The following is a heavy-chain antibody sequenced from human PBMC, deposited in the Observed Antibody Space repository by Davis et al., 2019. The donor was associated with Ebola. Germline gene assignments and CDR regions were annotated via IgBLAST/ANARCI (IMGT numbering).Heavy chain of an antibody. CDR3: ARAHDSSGYYYYYGMDV. CDR2: ISSSSSTI. V-gene: IGHV3-48*01. CDR1: GFTFSNYA. D-gene: IGHD3-22*01. Sequence: GESLKISCAASGFTFSNYAMSWVRQAPGKGLEWVSYISSSSSTIYYADSVKGRFTISRDNAKNSLYLQMNSLRAEDTAVYYCARAHDSSGYYYYYGMDVWGQGTTVTVPS. J-gene: IGHJ6*02.